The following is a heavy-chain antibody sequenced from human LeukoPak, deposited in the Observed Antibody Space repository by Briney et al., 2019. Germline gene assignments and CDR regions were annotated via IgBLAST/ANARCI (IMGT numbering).Heavy chain of an antibody. Sequence: ASVKVSCKASGYTFTGYYMHWVRQAPGQGLEWMGWINPNSGGTNYAQKLQGRVTMTTDTSTSTAYMELRSLRSDDTAVYYCARDMRLRYFDWLLSDDFDYWGQGTLVTVSS. V-gene: IGHV1-2*02. J-gene: IGHJ4*02. CDR3: ARDMRLRYFDWLLSDDFDY. CDR1: GYTFTGYY. D-gene: IGHD3-9*01. CDR2: INPNSGGT.